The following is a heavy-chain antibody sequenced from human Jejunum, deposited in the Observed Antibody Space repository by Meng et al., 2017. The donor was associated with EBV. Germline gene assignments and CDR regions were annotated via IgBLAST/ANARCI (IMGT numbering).Heavy chain of an antibody. CDR2: IYHSGAT. D-gene: IGHD1-26*01. Sequence: HVQLKGSGPGLVRPSGTLPLTCAVSGGSITNSHWWSWVRQAPGKGLEWIGEIYHSGATNYSPSLQSRVTISADKSKNQFSLNLDSVTAADTAVYYCARGNSGSPLWRYWFDPWGQGTLVTVSS. CDR1: GGSITNSHW. J-gene: IGHJ5*02. CDR3: ARGNSGSPLWRYWFDP. V-gene: IGHV4-4*02.